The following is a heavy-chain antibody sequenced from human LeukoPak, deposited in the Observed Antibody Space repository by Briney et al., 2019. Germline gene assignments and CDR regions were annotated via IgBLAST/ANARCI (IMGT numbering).Heavy chain of an antibody. D-gene: IGHD4-11*01. J-gene: IGHJ4*02. CDR3: ARGLSTRSVN. CDR1: GGSFSGYY. CDR2: ISHSGST. V-gene: IGHV4-34*01. Sequence: SETLSLTCAVYGGSFSGYYWSWIRQPPGKGLEWIGEISHSGSTNYNPSLKSRVTISVDTSKNQFSLKLSSVTAADTAVYYCARGLSTRSVNWGQRTLVTVSS.